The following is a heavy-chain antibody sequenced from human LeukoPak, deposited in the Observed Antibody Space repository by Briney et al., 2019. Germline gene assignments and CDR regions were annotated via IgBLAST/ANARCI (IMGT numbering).Heavy chain of an antibody. CDR2: MYSSGST. J-gene: IGHJ4*02. CDR1: GFTLSRNY. D-gene: IGHD6-19*01. V-gene: IGHV3-53*01. CDR3: ARGGGPYSSTLRGR. Sequence: PWGSLRLSCAVSGFTLSRNYMCWVRHAPGEGLEWVSVMYSSGSTDYADSVKSTFTISRDNSKNTLYLQMNSLRAEDTAVYYCARGGGPYSSTLRGRWGQGTLVTVSS.